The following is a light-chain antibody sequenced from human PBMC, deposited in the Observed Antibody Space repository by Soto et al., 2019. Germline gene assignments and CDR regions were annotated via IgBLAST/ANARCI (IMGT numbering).Light chain of an antibody. J-gene: IGLJ2*01. CDR2: DDS. Sequence: SYELTQPPSVSVAPGQTATITCGGNNIGSRNVHWYQQRPGQAPVLVVYDDSDRPSGIPERFSGSNSGNMATLTISRVEAGDEADYYCQAWDDSSVVFGGGTKVTVL. CDR3: QAWDDSSVV. CDR1: NIGSRN. V-gene: IGLV3-21*02.